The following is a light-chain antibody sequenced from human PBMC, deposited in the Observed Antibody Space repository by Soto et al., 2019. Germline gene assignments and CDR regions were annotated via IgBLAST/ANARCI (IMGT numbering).Light chain of an antibody. J-gene: IGKJ5*01. CDR2: AAS. V-gene: IGKV1-9*01. CDR3: QQLNSYPSIT. CDR1: QGISSY. Sequence: IQLTQSPSSLSASVGDRVTITCWASQGISSYLAWYQQKPGKAPKLLIYAASTLQSGVPSRFSGSGSGTDFTLTISSLPPEDFETYYCQQLNSYPSITFGQGTRLEIK.